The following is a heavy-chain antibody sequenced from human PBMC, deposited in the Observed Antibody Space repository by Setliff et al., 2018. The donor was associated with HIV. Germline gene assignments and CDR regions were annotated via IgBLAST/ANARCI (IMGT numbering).Heavy chain of an antibody. Sequence: SETLSLTCAVSGGSISSSNWWSWVRQPPGKGLEWIGEIYHSGSANYNPSLKSRVTISLDKSTNQFSLKMKSVTAADSAVYYCARFEVTPVTTRDSWGQGTLVTVSS. CDR3: ARFEVTPVTTRDS. CDR2: IYHSGSA. V-gene: IGHV4-4*02. CDR1: GGSISSSNW. J-gene: IGHJ4*02. D-gene: IGHD4-17*01.